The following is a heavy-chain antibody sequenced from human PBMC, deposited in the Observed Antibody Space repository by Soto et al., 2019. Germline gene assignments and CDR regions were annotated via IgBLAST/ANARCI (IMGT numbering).Heavy chain of an antibody. D-gene: IGHD2-21*02. V-gene: IGHV3-23*01. CDR1: GFTFNIYA. Sequence: PGGSLRLSCAASGFTFNIYAMSWVRQAPGKGPEWVSAISGSGGGTYYADSVKGRFTISRDNSNNTLYLQMNSLRAEDTAVYYCAKQNGYGGNSELEYWGQGTLVTVSS. CDR2: ISGSGGGT. J-gene: IGHJ4*02. CDR3: AKQNGYGGNSELEY.